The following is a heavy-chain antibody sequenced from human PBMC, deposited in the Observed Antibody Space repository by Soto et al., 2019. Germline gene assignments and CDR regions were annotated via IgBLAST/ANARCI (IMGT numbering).Heavy chain of an antibody. V-gene: IGHV3-23*01. CDR2: ISGSGGIT. Sequence: WGSLRLSCAASGFTFFDHAMIFFRQSPFKWLEWVSVISGSGGITYYEDSVKGRFTISRDNAKNTLYLQMNSLRAEDTAVYYCAKGLLIMVRKVIIPPQYYYGMDVWGQGTTVTVSS. D-gene: IGHD3-10*01. CDR1: GFTFFDHA. J-gene: IGHJ6*02. CDR3: AKGLLIMVRKVIIPPQYYYGMDV.